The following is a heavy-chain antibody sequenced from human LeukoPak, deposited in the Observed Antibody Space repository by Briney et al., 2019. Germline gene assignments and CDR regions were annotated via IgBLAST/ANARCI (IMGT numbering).Heavy chain of an antibody. CDR1: GGSVSSGSYY. CDR2: IYYSGST. D-gene: IGHD2-15*01. J-gene: IGHJ4*02. CDR3: ARIHRYCSGGACYVLDN. V-gene: IGHV4-61*01. Sequence: SETLSLTCTVSGGSVSSGSYYWSWIRQPPGKGLEWIGYIYYSGSTNYNPSFKSRITISVDTSRNQFSLQLSSVTAADTAVYYCARIHRYCSGGACYVLDNWGQGTLVAVSS.